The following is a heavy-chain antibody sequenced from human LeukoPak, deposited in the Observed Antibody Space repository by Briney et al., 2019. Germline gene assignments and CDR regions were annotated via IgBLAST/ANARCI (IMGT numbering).Heavy chain of an antibody. CDR1: GGTFSSYA. CDR3: ARRGHKSSSSGFQY. D-gene: IGHD6-6*01. J-gene: IGHJ4*02. Sequence: WASVKVSCKASGGTFSSYAISWVQQAPGQGLECMGRIIPIFGTANYAQKFQGRVTITTDESTSTAYMELSSLRSKDTAVYYCARRGHKSSSSGFQYWDQGTLVTVSS. V-gene: IGHV1-69*05. CDR2: IIPIFGTA.